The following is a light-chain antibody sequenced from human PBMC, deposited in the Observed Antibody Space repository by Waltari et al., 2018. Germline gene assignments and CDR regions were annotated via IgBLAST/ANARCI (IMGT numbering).Light chain of an antibody. V-gene: IGLV2-14*01. CDR3: SSYSTTSTLVV. Sequence: QSALPQPASVSGSPGQSITITCTGTSADIGGFDYVSWYQQRPGKAPKLIIFEVSNRASGISNRFSGSKSGSTASLTISGLQTEDDSDYYCSSYSTTSTLVVFGGGTKVTVL. CDR1: SADIGGFDY. J-gene: IGLJ2*01. CDR2: EVS.